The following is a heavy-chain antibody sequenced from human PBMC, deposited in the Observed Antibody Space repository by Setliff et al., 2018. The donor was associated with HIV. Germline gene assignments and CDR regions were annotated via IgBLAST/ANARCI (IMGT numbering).Heavy chain of an antibody. V-gene: IGHV3-23*01. CDR3: AKEKGAHSYFDH. Sequence: GGSLRLSCAASGFTFSSFAMSWVRQVPGKGLAWVSAISGSGYNTYYADSVKGRFTISRDNSENTLYLQMNSLRAEDTAVYYCAKEKGAHSYFDHWGQGTLVTVSS. CDR1: GFTFSSFA. J-gene: IGHJ4*02. CDR2: ISGSGYNT.